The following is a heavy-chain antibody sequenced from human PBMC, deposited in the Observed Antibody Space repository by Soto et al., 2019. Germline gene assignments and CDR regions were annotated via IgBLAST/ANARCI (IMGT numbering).Heavy chain of an antibody. CDR2: IIPIFCTA. J-gene: IGHJ6*02. Sequence: QVQLVQSGAEVKKPGSSVKVSCKASGGTFSSYAISWVRQAPGQGLEWMGGIIPIFCTANYAQKFQGRVTITADESTSTAYMELSSLRSEDTAVYYCARTRITMVRGVIMANYYYFYGMDVWGQGTTVTVSS. V-gene: IGHV1-69*01. CDR1: GGTFSSYA. D-gene: IGHD3-10*01. CDR3: ARTRITMVRGVIMANYYYFYGMDV.